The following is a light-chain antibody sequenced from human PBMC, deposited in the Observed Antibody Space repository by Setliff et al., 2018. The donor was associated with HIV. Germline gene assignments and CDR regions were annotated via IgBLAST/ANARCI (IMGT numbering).Light chain of an antibody. CDR3: GTWDSSLSAGV. CDR2: DNH. J-gene: IGLJ2*01. V-gene: IGLV1-51*01. CDR1: SSNIGNNY. Sequence: QSALTQPPSVSAAPGQKVTISCSGSSSNIGNNYVSWYQQFPGTAPKLLIYDNHERPSGIPDRFSGSKSGTSATLGITGLQTGDEADYYCGTWDSSLSAGVFGGGTKVTVL.